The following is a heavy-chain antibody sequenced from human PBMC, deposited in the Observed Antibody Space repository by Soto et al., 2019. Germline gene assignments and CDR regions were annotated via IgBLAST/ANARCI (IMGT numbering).Heavy chain of an antibody. D-gene: IGHD5-18*01. Sequence: GASEKTSCKASGGSFNPTLSWARQAPGQGLEWMGGIIPIFGTANYAQKFQGRVTITADESTKTAYMELSTLRSEDTAVYYCARLHSHGTYGMDVWGQGTTVTVSS. V-gene: IGHV1-69*13. J-gene: IGHJ6*02. CDR1: GGSFNPT. CDR3: ARLHSHGTYGMDV. CDR2: IIPIFGTA.